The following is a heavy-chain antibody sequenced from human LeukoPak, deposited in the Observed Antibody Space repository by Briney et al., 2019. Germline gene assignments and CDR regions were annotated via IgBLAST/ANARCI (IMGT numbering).Heavy chain of an antibody. D-gene: IGHD3-10*01. CDR2: ISSSSYI. J-gene: IGHJ4*02. CDR3: ARDWGGGY. V-gene: IGHV3-21*01. CDR1: GFTFSSYS. Sequence: PGGSLRLSCAASGFTFSSYSMNWVRQAPGKGLEWASSISSSSYIYYADSVKGRFTISRDNAKNSLYLQMNSLRAEDTAVYYCARDWGGGYWGQGTLVTVSS.